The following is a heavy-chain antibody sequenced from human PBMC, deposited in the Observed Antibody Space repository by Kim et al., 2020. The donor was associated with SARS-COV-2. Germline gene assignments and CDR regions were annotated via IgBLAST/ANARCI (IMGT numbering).Heavy chain of an antibody. J-gene: IGHJ2*01. CDR3: AKTVGIAAAGRTFGWYFDL. Sequence: GRFTISRDNSKNTLYLQMNSLRAEDTAVYYCAKTVGIAAAGRTFGWYFDLWGRGTLVTVSS. D-gene: IGHD6-13*01. V-gene: IGHV3-30*02.